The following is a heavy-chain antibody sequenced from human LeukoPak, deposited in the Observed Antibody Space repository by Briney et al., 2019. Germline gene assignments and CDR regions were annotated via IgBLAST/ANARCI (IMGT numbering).Heavy chain of an antibody. D-gene: IGHD2-15*01. J-gene: IGHJ6*02. CDR1: GGSFSGYY. V-gene: IGHV4-34*01. CDR2: INHSGSA. CDR3: ARNTGSGYYFYYGMDV. Sequence: SETLSLTCAVCGGSFSGYYWSWIRQPPGKGLEWIGEINHSGSANYNPSLKSRVTISVDTSKNQFSLKLSSVTAADTAVYYCARNTGSGYYFYYGMDVWGQGTTVTVSS.